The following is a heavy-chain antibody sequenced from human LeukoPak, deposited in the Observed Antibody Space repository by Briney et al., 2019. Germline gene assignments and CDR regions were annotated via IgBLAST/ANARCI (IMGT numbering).Heavy chain of an antibody. CDR3: ARVSYGDYYNDY. D-gene: IGHD4-17*01. J-gene: IGHJ4*02. CDR2: ISAYNGNT. Sequence: ASVKVSGKASGYTFTGYYMHWVRQAPGQGLEWMGWISAYNGNTNYAQKLQGRVTMTTDTSTSTAYMELRSLRSDDTAVYYCARVSYGDYYNDYWGQGTLVTVSS. CDR1: GYTFTGYY. V-gene: IGHV1-18*04.